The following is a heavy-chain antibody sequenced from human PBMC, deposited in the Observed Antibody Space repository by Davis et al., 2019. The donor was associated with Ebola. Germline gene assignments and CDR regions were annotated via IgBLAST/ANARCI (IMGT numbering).Heavy chain of an antibody. CDR1: GFTFSSFS. CDR2: VSAGGEST. Sequence: GESLKISCAASGFTFSSFSMNWVRQAPGKGLEWVSAVSAGGESTYYADSVKGRFTVSRDNSKKTVYLQMNSLRAEDTAVYYCSKEGQTGTLKHWGQGTLVTVSS. V-gene: IGHV3-23*01. D-gene: IGHD1-1*01. CDR3: SKEGQTGTLKH. J-gene: IGHJ4*02.